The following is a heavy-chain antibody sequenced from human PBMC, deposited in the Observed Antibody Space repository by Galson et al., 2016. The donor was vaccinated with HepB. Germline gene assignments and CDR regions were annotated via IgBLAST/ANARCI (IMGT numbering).Heavy chain of an antibody. CDR2: IYRGDSGT. D-gene: IGHD4-17*01. V-gene: IGHV5-51*01. Sequence: QSGAEVKKPGESLKISCQGSGYNFIYYCIAWVRQMPGKGLEWMGIIYRGDSGTRYSPSFQGQVTISADKSISTAYLQWSSLKASDTAMYYCARRGDYGDFNDAFDIWGQGTMVTVSS. CDR1: GYNFIYYC. CDR3: ARRGDYGDFNDAFDI. J-gene: IGHJ3*02.